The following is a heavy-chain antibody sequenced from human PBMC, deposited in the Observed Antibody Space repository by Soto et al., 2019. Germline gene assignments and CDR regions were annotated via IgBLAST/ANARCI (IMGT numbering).Heavy chain of an antibody. CDR1: GFPSSTYA. Sequence: DVQLLESGGGLVEPGGSLTLSCAASGFPSSTYALNWVRQAPGKGPEWVSTISESGHHTHYADSVKGRFTISRDKSKNTLSLQMNSLRVDDTAIYYCTKSDGCGGGACYTGTYYYFDVLGRGTLVTVSS. J-gene: IGHJ2*01. V-gene: IGHV3-23*01. D-gene: IGHD3-16*02. CDR2: ISESGHHT. CDR3: TKSDGCGGGACYTGTYYYFDV.